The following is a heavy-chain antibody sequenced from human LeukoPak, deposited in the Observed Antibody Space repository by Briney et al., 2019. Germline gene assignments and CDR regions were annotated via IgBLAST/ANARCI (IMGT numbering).Heavy chain of an antibody. V-gene: IGHV4-39*01. D-gene: IGHD1-20*01. CDR1: GGSISSSSYY. CDR2: ISYSGST. CDR3: ARRITGTTSDSFDY. J-gene: IGHJ4*02. Sequence: PSETLSLTCTVSGGSISSSSYYWGWIRQPPGKGLEWIGSISYSGSTYYNPSLKSRVTIFVDTSKNQFSLKLSSVTAADTALYYCARRITGTTSDSFDYWGQGTLVTVSS.